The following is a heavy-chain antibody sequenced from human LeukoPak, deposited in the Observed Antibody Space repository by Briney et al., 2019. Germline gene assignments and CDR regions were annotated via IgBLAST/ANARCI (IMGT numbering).Heavy chain of an antibody. D-gene: IGHD1-26*01. Sequence: SGTLSLTCAVYGGSFSGYYWSWIRQPPGKGLEWIGEINHSGSTNYNPSLKGRVTISVDTSKNQFSLKLNSVTAADAAVYFCARVGATIAFDIWGQGTMVTVSS. J-gene: IGHJ3*02. CDR2: INHSGST. CDR3: ARVGATIAFDI. CDR1: GGSFSGYY. V-gene: IGHV4-34*01.